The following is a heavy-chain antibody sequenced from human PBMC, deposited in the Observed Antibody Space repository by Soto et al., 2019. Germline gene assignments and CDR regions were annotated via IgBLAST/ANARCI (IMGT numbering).Heavy chain of an antibody. V-gene: IGHV4-30-2*01. D-gene: IGHD6-19*01. CDR3: ARPRGLGAVALDY. CDR1: GGYISSGVYS. J-gene: IGHJ4*02. Sequence: PSETLSVTCAVAGGYISSGVYSLSWIRQPPGKGLEWIGYIYHSGSTYYNPSLKSRVTISVDRSKNQFSLKLSSVTAADTAVYYCARPRGLGAVALDYWGQGTLVTVSS. CDR2: IYHSGST.